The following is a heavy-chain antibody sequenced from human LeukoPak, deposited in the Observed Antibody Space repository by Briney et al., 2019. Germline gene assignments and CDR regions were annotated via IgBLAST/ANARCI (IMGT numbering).Heavy chain of an antibody. Sequence: GGSLRLSCAASGFTFSSYAMSWVRQAPGKGLEWVSAISGSGGSTYYADSVKGRFAISRDNSKNTLYLQMNSLRAEDTAVYYCAKVTSGWYGGLDYWGQGTLVTVSS. J-gene: IGHJ4*02. CDR3: AKVTSGWYGGLDY. V-gene: IGHV3-23*01. CDR2: ISGSGGST. D-gene: IGHD6-19*01. CDR1: GFTFSSYA.